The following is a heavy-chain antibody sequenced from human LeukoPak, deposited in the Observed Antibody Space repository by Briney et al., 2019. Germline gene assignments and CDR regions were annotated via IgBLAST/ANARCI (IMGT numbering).Heavy chain of an antibody. J-gene: IGHJ2*01. D-gene: IGHD2-15*01. CDR2: ISSSSSYT. CDR1: GFTFSSYA. Sequence: GESLRLSCAASGFTFSSYAMAWVRQAPGKGLEWVSYISSSSSYTNYADSVKGRFTISRDNAKNSLYLQMNSLRAEDTAVYYCARGGCSGGSCYYWYFDLWGRGTLVTVSS. V-gene: IGHV3-21*05. CDR3: ARGGCSGGSCYYWYFDL.